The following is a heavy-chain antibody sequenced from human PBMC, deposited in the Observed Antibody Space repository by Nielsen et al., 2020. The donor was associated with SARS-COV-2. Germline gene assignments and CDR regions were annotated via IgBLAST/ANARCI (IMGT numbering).Heavy chain of an antibody. D-gene: IGHD3-9*01. V-gene: IGHV1-8*02. J-gene: IGHJ6*02. CDR2: MNPNSGNT. Sequence: ASVKVSCKASGGTFSSYAISWVRQATGQGLEWMGWMNPNSGNTGYAQKFQGRVTMTRNTSISTAYMELSSLRSEDTAVYYCARTIRYFDWLPYYYYGMDVWGQGTTVTVSS. CDR3: ARTIRYFDWLPYYYYGMDV. CDR1: GGTFSSYA.